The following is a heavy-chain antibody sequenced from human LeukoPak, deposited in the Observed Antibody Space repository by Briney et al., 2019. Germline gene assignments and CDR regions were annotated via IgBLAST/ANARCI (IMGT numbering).Heavy chain of an antibody. D-gene: IGHD2-2*01. CDR2: ISVGGGST. CDR3: AKRRYCSSTSCSSFDY. Sequence: GGSLRLSCAASGFTFSSYAMSWVRQAPGKGLEWVSAISVGGGSTYYTDSVKGRFTISRDNSKNTVYLQMNSLRAEDTAVYFCAKRRYCSSTSCSSFDYWGPGTLVTVSS. J-gene: IGHJ4*02. V-gene: IGHV3-23*01. CDR1: GFTFSSYA.